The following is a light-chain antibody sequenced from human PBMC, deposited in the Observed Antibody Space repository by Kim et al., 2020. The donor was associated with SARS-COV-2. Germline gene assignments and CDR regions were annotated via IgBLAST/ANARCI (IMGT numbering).Light chain of an antibody. CDR1: SSDIGIYNL. Sequence: GQSITISCTGTSSDIGIYNLVSWYQQHPGKAPKLMIYAVTKRPSGVPDRFSGSKSGNTASLTVSGLQAVDEADYYCCSYAGNYLVVFGGGTKVTVL. CDR2: AVT. J-gene: IGLJ2*01. V-gene: IGLV2-11*03. CDR3: CSYAGNYLVV.